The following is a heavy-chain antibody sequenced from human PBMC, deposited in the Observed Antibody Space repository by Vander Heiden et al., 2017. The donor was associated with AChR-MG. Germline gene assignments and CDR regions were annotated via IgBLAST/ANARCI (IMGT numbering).Heavy chain of an antibody. D-gene: IGHD2-2*01. V-gene: IGHV3-9*01. CDR3: AKDIRAGGSSSPRGGDY. J-gene: IGHJ4*02. Sequence: EVQLVESGGGLVQPGRSLCLSCAAPGFTFDDYAMHWIRQAPGKGWEWVSGISWNSGSIGYANSVKGRFTITRNNAKNSLYRQMNSLRTEDTALYYGAKDIRAGGSSSPRGGDYWGQGTLVTVSS. CDR1: GFTFDDYA. CDR2: ISWNSGSI.